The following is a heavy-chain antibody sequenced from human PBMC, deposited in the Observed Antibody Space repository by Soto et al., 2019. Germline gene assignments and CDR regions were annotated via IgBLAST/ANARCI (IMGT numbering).Heavy chain of an antibody. Sequence: PSETLSLTCTVSGGSISSSSYYWGWIRQPPGKGLEWIGSIYYSGSTYYNPSLKSRVTISVDTSKNQFSLKLSSVTAADTAVYYCARHSLSCIVVVPAQENWLASWGQGTLVTVSS. V-gene: IGHV4-39*01. CDR1: GGSISSSSYY. CDR3: ARHSLSCIVVVPAQENWLAS. D-gene: IGHD2-2*01. CDR2: IYYSGST. J-gene: IGHJ5*01.